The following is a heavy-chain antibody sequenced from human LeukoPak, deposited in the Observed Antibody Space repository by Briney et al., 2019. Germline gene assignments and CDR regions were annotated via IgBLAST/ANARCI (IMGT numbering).Heavy chain of an antibody. J-gene: IGHJ4*02. CDR3: ATMKAVRVNDFWSGYPDY. CDR1: GGSIRSTTHY. V-gene: IGHV4-61*01. CDR2: IYHSGTT. Sequence: SETPSLTCTVSGGSIRSTTHYWSWIRQPPGKGLEWMGYIYHSGTTNYNPSLRSRVTISVDTSKNQFSLKLSSVTVADTAVYYCATMKAVRVNDFWSGYPDYWGQGTLVTVSS. D-gene: IGHD3-3*01.